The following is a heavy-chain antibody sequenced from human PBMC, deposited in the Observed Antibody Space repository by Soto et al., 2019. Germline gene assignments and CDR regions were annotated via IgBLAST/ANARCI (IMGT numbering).Heavy chain of an antibody. D-gene: IGHD3-22*01. Sequence: EVQLLESGGGLVQPGGSLSLSCAASAFTFNNYAMRWVRQAPGKGLEWVSGIGGSGRTTYYADSVKGRFTISRDNSNNSLFLQMTSLRAEDTAVYYCAKSRYSDSSGDFYDYWGQGTLVTVSS. CDR3: AKSRYSDSSGDFYDY. CDR2: IGGSGRTT. J-gene: IGHJ4*02. CDR1: AFTFNNYA. V-gene: IGHV3-23*01.